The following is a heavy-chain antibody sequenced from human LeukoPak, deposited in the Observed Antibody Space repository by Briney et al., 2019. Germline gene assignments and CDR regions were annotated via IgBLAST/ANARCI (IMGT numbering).Heavy chain of an antibody. J-gene: IGHJ4*02. Sequence: GASVKVSCKVSGYTLTELSMHWVRQAPGQGLEWMGGFDPEDGETIYAQKFQGRVTMTEDTSTDTAYMELSSLRSEGTAVYYCATSLVEMATITNDYWGQGTLVTVSS. CDR1: GYTLTELS. D-gene: IGHD5-24*01. CDR3: ATSLVEMATITNDY. V-gene: IGHV1-24*01. CDR2: FDPEDGET.